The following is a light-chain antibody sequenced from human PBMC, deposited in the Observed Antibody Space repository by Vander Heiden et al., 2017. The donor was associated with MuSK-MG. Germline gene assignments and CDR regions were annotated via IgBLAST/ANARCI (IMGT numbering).Light chain of an antibody. CDR3: SPYAGSNNLL. J-gene: IGLJ2*01. CDR2: EVS. V-gene: IGLV2-8*01. CDR1: SSDVDAYNS. Sequence: QSALTQPPSASVSPCQSVTISCPGTSSDVDAYNSLSWYQQHPGKAPNLMIYEVSKRPSGVPDRFSGSKSGNTASLTVSGLQAEDEADYYRSPYAGSNNLLFGGGTKLTVL.